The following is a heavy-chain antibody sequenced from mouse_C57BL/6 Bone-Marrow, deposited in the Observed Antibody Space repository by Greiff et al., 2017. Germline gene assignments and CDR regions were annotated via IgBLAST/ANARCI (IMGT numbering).Heavy chain of an antibody. J-gene: IGHJ3*01. D-gene: IGHD2-4*01. CDR1: GFNIKNTY. Sequence: VQLQQSVAELVRPGASVKLSCTASGFNIKNTYMHWVKQRPEQGLEWIGRIDPANGNPKYAPKFQGKATLNADTYSNTAYLQRSSLTSEDTAIYYCARESFRITKAWLAYWGQGTLVTVSA. CDR3: ARESFRITKAWLAY. V-gene: IGHV14-3*01. CDR2: IDPANGNP.